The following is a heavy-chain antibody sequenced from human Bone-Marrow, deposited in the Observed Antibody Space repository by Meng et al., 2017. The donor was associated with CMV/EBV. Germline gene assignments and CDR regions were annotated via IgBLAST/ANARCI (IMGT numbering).Heavy chain of an antibody. D-gene: IGHD4-17*01. CDR2: IYSGGST. CDR3: ARGSPDYEYYYYGMDV. V-gene: IGHV3-66*01. Sequence: SCKASGYTFSSYEMNWVRQAPGKGLEWVSVIYSGGSTYYADSVKGRFTISRDNAKNSLYLQMNSLRAEDTAVYYCARGSPDYEYYYYGMDVWGQGTTATVSS. J-gene: IGHJ6*02. CDR1: GYTFSSYE.